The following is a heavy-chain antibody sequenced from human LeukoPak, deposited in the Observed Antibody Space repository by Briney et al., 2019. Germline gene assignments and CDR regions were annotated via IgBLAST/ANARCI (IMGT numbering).Heavy chain of an antibody. Sequence: GGSLRLSCAASGFTFSNYAMSWVRQAPGKGLEWVSAISGSGDSTYYADSVKGRFTISRDNSKNTLYLQMNSLRAEDTAVYYCAKSKVTQFTSTDYWGQGTLVTVSS. V-gene: IGHV3-23*01. D-gene: IGHD2-2*01. J-gene: IGHJ4*02. CDR1: GFTFSNYA. CDR3: AKSKVTQFTSTDY. CDR2: ISGSGDST.